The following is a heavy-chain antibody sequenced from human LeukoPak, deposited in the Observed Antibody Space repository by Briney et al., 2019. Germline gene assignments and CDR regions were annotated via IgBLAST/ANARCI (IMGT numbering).Heavy chain of an antibody. CDR1: GGSISSYY. CDR3: ARHLASWDTAMVHFDY. J-gene: IGHJ4*02. Sequence: SETLSLTRTVSGGSISSYYWSWIRQPPGKGLEWIGYIYYSGSTNYNPSLKSRVTISVDTSKNQFSLKLSSVTAADTAVYYCARHLASWDTAMVHFDYWGQGTLVTVSS. D-gene: IGHD5-18*01. V-gene: IGHV4-59*08. CDR2: IYYSGST.